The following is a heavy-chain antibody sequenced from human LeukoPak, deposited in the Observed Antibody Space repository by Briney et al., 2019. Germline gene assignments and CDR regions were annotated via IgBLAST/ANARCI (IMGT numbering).Heavy chain of an antibody. Sequence: ASVNVSCKASEFAFAASSIHWVRLAPGQGLEWMGWIKPNSGGTNYAQKFQGRVTMTRDTSIRTAYMELSGLRSDDAAVYYCAKIGSSSSLTELDYWGQGTLVTVSS. D-gene: IGHD6-6*01. V-gene: IGHV1-2*02. CDR3: AKIGSSSSLTELDY. J-gene: IGHJ4*02. CDR1: EFAFAASS. CDR2: IKPNSGGT.